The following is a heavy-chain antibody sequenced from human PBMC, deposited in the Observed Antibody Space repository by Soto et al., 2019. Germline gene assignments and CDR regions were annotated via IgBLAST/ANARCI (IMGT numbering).Heavy chain of an antibody. V-gene: IGHV3-7*04. CDR3: ARFYYDSSGYLPSPYYYYYGMDV. CDR2: IKQDGSEK. J-gene: IGHJ6*02. D-gene: IGHD3-22*01. CDR1: GFTFSSYW. Sequence: PGGSLRLSCAASGFTFSSYWMSLVRQAPGKGLEWVANIKQDGSEKYYVDSVKGRFTISRDNAKNSLYLQMNSLRAEDTAVYYCARFYYDSSGYLPSPYYYYYGMDVWGQGTTVTSP.